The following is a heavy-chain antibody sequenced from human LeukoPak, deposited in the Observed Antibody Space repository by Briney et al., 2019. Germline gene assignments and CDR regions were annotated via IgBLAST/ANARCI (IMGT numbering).Heavy chain of an antibody. J-gene: IGHJ5*02. V-gene: IGHV1-69*01. D-gene: IGHD6-13*01. CDR3: ARDGYSDSTVWFDP. Sequence: SSVKVSCKASGGTFSSYAISWVRQAPGQGPEWMGGIIPIFGTANYAQKFQGRVTITADESTSTAYMELSSLRSEDTAVYYCARDGYSDSTVWFDPWGQGTLVTVSS. CDR1: GGTFSSYA. CDR2: IIPIFGTA.